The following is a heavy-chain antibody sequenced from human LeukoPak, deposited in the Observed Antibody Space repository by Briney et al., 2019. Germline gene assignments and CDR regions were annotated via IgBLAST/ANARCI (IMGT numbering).Heavy chain of an antibody. CDR3: AREGSGSSWYYTAYYFDY. D-gene: IGHD6-13*01. J-gene: IGHJ4*02. V-gene: IGHV4-59*01. Sequence: SETLSLTCTVSGGSISSYYWSWIRQPPGKGLEWIGYIYCSGSTNYNPSLKSRVTISVDTSKNQFSLKLSSVTAADTAVYYCAREGSGSSWYYTAYYFDYWGQGTLVTVSS. CDR1: GGSISSYY. CDR2: IYCSGST.